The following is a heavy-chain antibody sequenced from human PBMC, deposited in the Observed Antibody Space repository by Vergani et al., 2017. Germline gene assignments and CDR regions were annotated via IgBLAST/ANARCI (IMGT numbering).Heavy chain of an antibody. CDR1: GFSFNSYW. CDR3: AKDLGLGVVVPAAIHDRRYYYYYYMDV. Sequence: DVHLAESGGGFFQPGGSLRLSCSASGFSFNSYWMHWVRQVPGKGLLWVSRIKSDGSITAYADSVKVRFTISRDNAQNTLYLQMNSLRVEDTAVYYCAKDLGLGVVVPAAIHDRRYYYYYYMDVWGKGTTVTVSS. J-gene: IGHJ6*03. CDR2: IKSDGSIT. V-gene: IGHV3-74*03. D-gene: IGHD2-2*02.